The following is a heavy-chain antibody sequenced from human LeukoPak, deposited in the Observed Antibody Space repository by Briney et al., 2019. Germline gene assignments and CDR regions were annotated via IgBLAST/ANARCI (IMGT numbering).Heavy chain of an antibody. V-gene: IGHV3-33*01. CDR3: ARGDGGGGTHPFDY. CDR2: VWYDGSLK. Sequence: GKSLRLSCAASGFTFSTYGMNWVRQAPGKGLACVEVVWYDGSLKYYRDSVKGRFTISRDNSKNTLYLQMNSLRVEDTAVYYCARGDGGGGTHPFDYWGQGTLVTVSS. D-gene: IGHD2-15*01. CDR1: GFTFSTYG. J-gene: IGHJ4*02.